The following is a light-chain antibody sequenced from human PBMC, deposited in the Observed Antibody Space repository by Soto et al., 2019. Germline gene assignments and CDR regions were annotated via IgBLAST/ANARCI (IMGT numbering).Light chain of an antibody. V-gene: IGKV3D-15*02. CDR3: QQYGSSPIT. Sequence: EIVMTQSPATLSVSPGERATLSCRASQSVNIHLAWYQQKPGQAPRLLIYGASARATGIPAKFSGSGSGTEFTLTISRLEPEDFAVYYCQQYGSSPITFGQGTRLEI. CDR1: QSVNIH. CDR2: GAS. J-gene: IGKJ5*01.